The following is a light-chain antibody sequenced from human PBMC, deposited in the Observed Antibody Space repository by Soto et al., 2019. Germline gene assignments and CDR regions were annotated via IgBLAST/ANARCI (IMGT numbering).Light chain of an antibody. Sequence: EIVLTQSPATLSLSPGERATLSCRASQSVSNSLAWFQQKPGQAPRLLIYDASNRAPGIPARFSGSGSGTDFTLTISSLEPEDSAVYYCQQRVIWPPLTFGGGTKVDI. CDR2: DAS. CDR3: QQRVIWPPLT. J-gene: IGKJ4*01. CDR1: QSVSNS. V-gene: IGKV3-11*01.